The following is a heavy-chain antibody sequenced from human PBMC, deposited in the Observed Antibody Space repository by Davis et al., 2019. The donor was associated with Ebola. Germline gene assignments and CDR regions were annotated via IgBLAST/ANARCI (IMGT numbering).Heavy chain of an antibody. J-gene: IGHJ5*02. CDR2: ISAYNGKT. CDR3: ARDNAMIRGGWFDH. D-gene: IGHD3-16*01. V-gene: IGHV1-18*01. Sequence: AASVKVSCKASGYTFTRYGITWVRQAPGQGLEWMAWISAYNGKTNYAQKFQGRVTMTTDTSTSTAYMELRSLRSDDTAVYYCARDNAMIRGGWFDHWGQGTLVSGSS. CDR1: GYTFTRYG.